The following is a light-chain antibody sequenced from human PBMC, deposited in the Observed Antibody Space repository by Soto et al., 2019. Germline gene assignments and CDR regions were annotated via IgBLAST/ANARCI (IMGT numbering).Light chain of an antibody. V-gene: IGKV3-15*01. Sequence: EIVMTQSPDPLSVSPGERATLSCRASQSVSSNLAWYQQKPGQAPRLLIFGASTRATGIPARFSGSGSGTEFTLTISSLQSEDFAVYHCQQYNNWPYTFGQGTTLEIK. J-gene: IGKJ2*01. CDR2: GAS. CDR1: QSVSSN. CDR3: QQYNNWPYT.